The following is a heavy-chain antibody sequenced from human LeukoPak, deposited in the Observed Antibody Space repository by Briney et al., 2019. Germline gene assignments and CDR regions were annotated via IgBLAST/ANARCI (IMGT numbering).Heavy chain of an antibody. D-gene: IGHD1-1*01. CDR2: IHYSGNT. Sequence: SETLSLTCAVSGGSISSSPYYWGWIRQPPGKGLEWIGSIHYSGNTYHNPSLKSRVTISVDTSKNQFSLKLSSLTAADTAVYYCARDRSDNWGLFDYWGQGTLVTVSS. CDR3: ARDRSDNWGLFDY. J-gene: IGHJ4*02. CDR1: GGSISSSPYY. V-gene: IGHV4-39*07.